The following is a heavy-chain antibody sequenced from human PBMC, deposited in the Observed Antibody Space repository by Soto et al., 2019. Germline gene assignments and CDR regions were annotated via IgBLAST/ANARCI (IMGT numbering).Heavy chain of an antibody. D-gene: IGHD3-16*01. CDR2: AHDSGVT. CDR1: GGSVSSGNYY. Sequence: QVQLQESGPGLVKPSETLSLTCTVSGGSVSSGNYYWSWIRQPPGKGLEWIGYAHDSGVTNYNPSLKSRVTITVDTSRNQFALKLNSVPAADTAVYYGARGLTMGQLPSLFRHWGQGTLVTVAA. J-gene: IGHJ4*02. CDR3: ARGLTMGQLPSLFRH. V-gene: IGHV4-61*01.